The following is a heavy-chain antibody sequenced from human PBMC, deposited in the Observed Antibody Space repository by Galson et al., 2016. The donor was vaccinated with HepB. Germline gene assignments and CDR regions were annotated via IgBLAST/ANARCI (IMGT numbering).Heavy chain of an antibody. J-gene: IGHJ5*02. D-gene: IGHD2-15*01. V-gene: IGHV3-48*02. Sequence: SLRLSCAASGFIFSTYDINWVRQAPGKGLEWISYISGSGSTIFYADSVKGRFTISRDNAKNSVYLQMNSLRDEDTAVYYCARANLYNWFDPWGQGTLVTVSS. CDR3: ARANLYNWFDP. CDR2: ISGSGSTI. CDR1: GFIFSTYD.